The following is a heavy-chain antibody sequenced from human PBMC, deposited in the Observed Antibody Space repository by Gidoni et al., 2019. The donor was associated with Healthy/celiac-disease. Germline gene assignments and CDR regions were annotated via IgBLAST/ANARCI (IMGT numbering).Heavy chain of an antibody. J-gene: IGHJ4*02. CDR2: ISSSGSTI. CDR3: ARGATTFWVDY. D-gene: IGHD3-16*01. Sequence: EVQLVESGGGLVQPGGSLRLSCAASGFTFSSYEMNWVRQAPGKGLEWVEYISSSGSTIYYADSVKGRFTISRDKAKNSLYLQMNSLRAEDTAVYYCARGATTFWVDYWGQGTLVTVSS. V-gene: IGHV3-48*03. CDR1: GFTFSSYE.